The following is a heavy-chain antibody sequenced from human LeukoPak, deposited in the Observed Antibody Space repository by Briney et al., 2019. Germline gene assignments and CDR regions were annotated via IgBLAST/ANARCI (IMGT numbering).Heavy chain of an antibody. CDR3: ARVLGYCTNGVCQGRFDP. V-gene: IGHV4-59*01. CDR1: GGSITSYY. D-gene: IGHD2-8*01. CDR2: IYYSGIT. Sequence: PSETLSLTCTVSGGSITSYYWSWMRQPPGKGLEWIGYIYYSGITDYNPSLKSRVTTSVDTSKNQFSLSLSSVTDADTAVYYCARVLGYCTNGVCQGRFDPWGQGTLVTVAS. J-gene: IGHJ5*02.